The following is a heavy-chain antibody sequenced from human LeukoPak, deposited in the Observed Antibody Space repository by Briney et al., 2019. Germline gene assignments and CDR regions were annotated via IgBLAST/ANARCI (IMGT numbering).Heavy chain of an antibody. J-gene: IGHJ5*02. CDR2: IYYSGTT. CDR1: GDSITSGGYY. V-gene: IGHV4-31*03. CDR3: ARGTPFDP. Sequence: SETLSLTCTVSGDSITSGGYYWTWIRQYPGKGLEWIGYIYYSGTTHYNPSLKSRVIMSVNASKNQFSLKVTSVTAADTAVYYCARGTPFDPWGQGTLVTVSS. D-gene: IGHD1-14*01.